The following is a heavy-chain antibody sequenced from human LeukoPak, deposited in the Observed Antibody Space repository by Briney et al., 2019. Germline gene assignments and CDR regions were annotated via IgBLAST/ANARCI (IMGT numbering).Heavy chain of an antibody. V-gene: IGHV1-2*03. CDR1: GYTFTGYY. J-gene: IGHJ4*02. Sequence: LAASVKVSCKASGYTFTGYYMHWVRQAPGQGLEWMGWINPNSGGTNYAQKFQGRVTMTRDTSISTAYMELSRLRSDDTAVYYCARNVYYYDSSCGYWGQGTLVTVSS. D-gene: IGHD3-22*01. CDR2: INPNSGGT. CDR3: ARNVYYYDSSCGY.